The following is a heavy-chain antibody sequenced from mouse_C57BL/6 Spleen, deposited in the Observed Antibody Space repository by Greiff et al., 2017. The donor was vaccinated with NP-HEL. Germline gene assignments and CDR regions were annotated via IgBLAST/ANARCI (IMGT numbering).Heavy chain of an antibody. D-gene: IGHD4-1*01. CDR2: INPGSGGT. CDR3: ARRTGTGYYAMDY. J-gene: IGHJ4*01. CDR1: GYAFTNYL. Sequence: QVQLQQSGAELVRPGTSVKVSCKASGYAFTNYLIEWVKQRPGQGLEWIGVINPGSGGTNYNEKFKGKATLTADKSSSTAYMQLSSLTSEDSAVYFCARRTGTGYYAMDYWGQGTSVTVSS. V-gene: IGHV1-54*01.